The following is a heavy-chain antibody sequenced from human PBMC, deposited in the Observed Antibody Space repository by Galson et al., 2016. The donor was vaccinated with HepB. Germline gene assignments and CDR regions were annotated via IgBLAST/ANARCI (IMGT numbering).Heavy chain of an antibody. V-gene: IGHV4-34*01. CDR2: VGQTGST. J-gene: IGHJ2*01. D-gene: IGHD3-10*01. CDR3: ARQSLSSIRITLVRGLIGL. Sequence: ETLSLTCAVSGGSFSGYYWNWIRQSPWKGLEWIGEVGQTGSTHYNPSLKSRVTISVETSKNQFSLKLSSVTAADTAVYYCARQSLSSIRITLVRGLIGLWGRGTLVTVSS. CDR1: GGSFSGYY.